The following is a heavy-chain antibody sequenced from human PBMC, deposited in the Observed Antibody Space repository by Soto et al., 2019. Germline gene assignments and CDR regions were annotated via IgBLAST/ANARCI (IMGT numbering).Heavy chain of an antibody. J-gene: IGHJ3*02. V-gene: IGHV1-18*01. CDR1: GYTFTSYG. D-gene: IGHD6-13*01. CDR2: ISAYNGNT. Sequence: ASVKVSCKASGYTFTSYGISWVRQAPRQGLEWMGWISAYNGNTNYAQKLQGRVTMTTDTSTSTAYMELRSLRSDDTAVYYCARIAAAGDAFDIWGQGTMVTVSS. CDR3: ARIAAAGDAFDI.